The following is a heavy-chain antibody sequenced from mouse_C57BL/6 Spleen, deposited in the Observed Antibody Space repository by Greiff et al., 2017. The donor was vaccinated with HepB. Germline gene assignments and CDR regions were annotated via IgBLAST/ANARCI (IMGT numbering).Heavy chain of an antibody. Sequence: EVHLVESGGDLVKPGGSLKLSCAASGFTFSSYGMSWVRQTPDKRLEWVATISSGGSYTYYPDSVKGRFTISRDNAKNTLYLQMSSLKSEDTAMYYCARGSDYYAMDYWGQGTSVTVSS. CDR1: GFTFSSYG. J-gene: IGHJ4*01. V-gene: IGHV5-6*01. CDR3: ARGSDYYAMDY. CDR2: ISSGGSYT.